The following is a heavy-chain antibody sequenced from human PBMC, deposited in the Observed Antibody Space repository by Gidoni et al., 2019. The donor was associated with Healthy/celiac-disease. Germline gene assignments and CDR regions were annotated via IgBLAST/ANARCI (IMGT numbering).Heavy chain of an antibody. CDR2: ISYDGSNK. CDR3: AKDRETWYYDFWSGYGVPGDY. D-gene: IGHD3-3*01. CDR1: GFTFSSSG. V-gene: IGHV3-30*18. J-gene: IGHJ4*02. Sequence: QVQLVESGGGVVQPGRSLRLSCAASGFTFSSSGMPWVRQAPGKGLEWVAVISYDGSNKYYADSVKGRFTISRDNSKNTLYLQMNSLRAEDTAVYYCAKDRETWYYDFWSGYGVPGDYWGQGTLVTVSS.